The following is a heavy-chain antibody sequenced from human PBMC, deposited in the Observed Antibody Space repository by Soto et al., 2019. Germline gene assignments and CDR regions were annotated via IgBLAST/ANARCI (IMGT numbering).Heavy chain of an antibody. CDR3: ATATPDYGGNEDHWFDP. CDR1: GYTLTELS. CDR2: FDPEDGET. D-gene: IGHD4-17*01. V-gene: IGHV1-24*01. J-gene: IGHJ5*02. Sequence: ASVKVSCKVSGYTLTELSMHWVRQAPGKGLEWMGGFDPEDGETIYAQKFQGRVTMTEDTSTDTAYMELSSLRSEDTAVYYCATATPDYGGNEDHWFDPWGQGTLVTVSS.